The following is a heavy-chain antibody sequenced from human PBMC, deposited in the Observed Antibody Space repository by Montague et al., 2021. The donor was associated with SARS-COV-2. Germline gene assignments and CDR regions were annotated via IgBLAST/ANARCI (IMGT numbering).Heavy chain of an antibody. CDR3: ARGGGYSYGALDY. Sequence: SETLSLTCAVHGESVSGFYWGWIRQPPGEGLEWLGEINHSGSPNYNPSLKSRVTISVDTSKKQFSLRLNSVTAADTAVYYCARGGGYSYGALDYWGQGTLVTVSS. D-gene: IGHD5-18*01. J-gene: IGHJ4*02. CDR2: INHSGSP. V-gene: IGHV4-34*01. CDR1: GESVSGFY.